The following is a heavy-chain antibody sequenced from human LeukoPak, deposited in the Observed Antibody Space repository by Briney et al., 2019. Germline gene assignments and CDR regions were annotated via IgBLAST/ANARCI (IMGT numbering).Heavy chain of an antibody. CDR2: INSDGST. V-gene: IGHV3-74*01. CDR3: AKDSGWIQFID. CDR1: GFSFSSTW. D-gene: IGHD5-18*01. Sequence: PGRSLRLFCTVSGFSFSSTWMHWVRQVPGKGLVWVSRINSDGSTIYADSVKGRLTISRDNTKNTMYLQMNSLRAEDTGVYYCAKDSGWIQFIDWGQGTLVTVSS. J-gene: IGHJ4*02.